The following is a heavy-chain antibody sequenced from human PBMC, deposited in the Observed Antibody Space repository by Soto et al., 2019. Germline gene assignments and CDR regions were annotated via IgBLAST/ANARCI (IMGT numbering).Heavy chain of an antibody. J-gene: IGHJ5*01. D-gene: IGHD3-3*01. CDR2: IIPIFGTA. Sequence: SVKVSCKASGGTFSSYAISWVRQAPGQGLEWMGGIIPIFGTANYAQKFQGRVTITADESTSTAYMELSSLRSEDTAVYYCARALFGFGGVIYNWFDSRGQGTLLTGSS. V-gene: IGHV1-69*13. CDR1: GGTFSSYA. CDR3: ARALFGFGGVIYNWFDS.